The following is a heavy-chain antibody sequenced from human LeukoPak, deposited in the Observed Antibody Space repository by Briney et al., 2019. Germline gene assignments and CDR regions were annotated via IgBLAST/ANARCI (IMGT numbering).Heavy chain of an antibody. V-gene: IGHV3-23*01. Sequence: GGSLRLSCAASGFTFSSYAMSWVRQAPGKGLEWVSAISGSGGSTYYADSVKGRFTISRDNSKNTLYLQMNSLRAEDTAVYYCAKLLLWFGESISHFDYWGQGTLVTVSS. D-gene: IGHD3-10*01. CDR2: ISGSGGST. J-gene: IGHJ4*02. CDR3: AKLLLWFGESISHFDY. CDR1: GFTFSSYA.